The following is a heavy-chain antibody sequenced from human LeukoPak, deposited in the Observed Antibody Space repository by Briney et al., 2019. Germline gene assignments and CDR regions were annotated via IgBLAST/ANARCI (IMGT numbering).Heavy chain of an antibody. V-gene: IGHV4-39*01. CDR2: IYYSGST. D-gene: IGHD5-18*01. CDR1: GGSISSSSYY. Sequence: SETLSLTCTVSGGSISSSSYYWGWIRQPPGKGLEWIGSIYYSGSTYYNPSLKSRVTISVDTSKNQFSLKLCSVTAADTAVYYCARVLDTAMVTGAFDIWGQGTMVTVSS. CDR3: ARVLDTAMVTGAFDI. J-gene: IGHJ3*02.